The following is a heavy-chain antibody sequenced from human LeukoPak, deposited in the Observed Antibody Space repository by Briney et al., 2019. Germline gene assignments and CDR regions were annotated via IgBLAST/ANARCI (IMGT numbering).Heavy chain of an antibody. Sequence: SQTLSPTCTVSGGSISSGGYYWSWIRQHPGKGLEWIGYIYYSGSTYYNPSLKSRVTISVDTSKNQFSLKLSSVTAADTAVYYCARTYYYGSGSYFFDYWGQGTLVTVSS. D-gene: IGHD3-10*01. CDR1: GGSISSGGYY. CDR3: ARTYYYGSGSYFFDY. V-gene: IGHV4-31*03. J-gene: IGHJ4*02. CDR2: IYYSGST.